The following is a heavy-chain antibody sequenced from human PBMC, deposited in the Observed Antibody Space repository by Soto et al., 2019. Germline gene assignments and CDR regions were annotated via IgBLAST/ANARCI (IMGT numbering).Heavy chain of an antibody. V-gene: IGHV4-31*03. D-gene: IGHD3-22*01. CDR1: GGSINSGGYY. CDR2: IYYSGTT. Sequence: QVQLQESGPGLVKPSQTLSLTCTVSGGSINSGGYYWSWIRQHPGKGLEWIGYIYYSGTTYYNPSLTSRXXIXLXXSENQFSLKLNSVTAADTAVYYCARTDTSGYYVGYWGQGTLVTVSS. J-gene: IGHJ4*02. CDR3: ARTDTSGYYVGY.